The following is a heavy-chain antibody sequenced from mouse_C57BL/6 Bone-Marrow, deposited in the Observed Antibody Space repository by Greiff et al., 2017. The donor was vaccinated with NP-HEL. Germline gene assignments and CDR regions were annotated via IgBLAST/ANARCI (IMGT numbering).Heavy chain of an antibody. CDR1: GFTFSSYA. Sequence: EVQGVESGGGLVKPGGSLKLSCAASGFTFSSYAMSWVRQTPEKRLEWVATISDGGSYTYYPDNVKGRFTISRDNAKNNLYLQMSHLKSEDTAMYYCARHRVIPSPYAMDYWGQGTSVTVSS. CDR2: ISDGGSYT. D-gene: IGHD2-2*01. J-gene: IGHJ4*01. V-gene: IGHV5-4*01. CDR3: ARHRVIPSPYAMDY.